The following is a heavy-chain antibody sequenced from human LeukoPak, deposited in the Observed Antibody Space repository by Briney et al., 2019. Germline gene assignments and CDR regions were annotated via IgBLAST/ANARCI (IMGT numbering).Heavy chain of an antibody. CDR3: ARGGYDSAGNDAFDI. CDR2: IYYSGST. V-gene: IGHV4-30-4*01. Sequence: SETLSLTCIISGGSISSYYWSWIRQPPGKGLEWIGYIYYSGSTYYNPSLKSRVTISVDTSKNQFSLKLSSVTAADTAVYYCARGGYDSAGNDAFDIWGQGTMVTVSS. D-gene: IGHD3-22*01. J-gene: IGHJ3*02. CDR1: GGSISSYY.